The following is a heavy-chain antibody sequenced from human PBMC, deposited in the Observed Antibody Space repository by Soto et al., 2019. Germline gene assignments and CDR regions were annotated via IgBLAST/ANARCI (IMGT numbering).Heavy chain of an antibody. CDR2: ISGSRGST. V-gene: IGHV3-23*01. CDR3: AKDFLPWGSGIRYFDY. J-gene: IGHJ4*02. Sequence: EVQLLESGGGLVQPGGSLRLSCAASGFTFSSYAMSWVRQAPGKGLEWVSAISGSRGSTDYADSVKGWFTISRDNSKNTLYLQMDSLRAEDSAVYYCAKDFLPWGSGIRYFDYWGQGTLVTVSS. CDR1: GFTFSSYA. D-gene: IGHD3-10*01.